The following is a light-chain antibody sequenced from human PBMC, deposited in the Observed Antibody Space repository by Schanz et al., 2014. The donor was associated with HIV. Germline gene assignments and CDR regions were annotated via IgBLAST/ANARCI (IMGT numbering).Light chain of an antibody. CDR3: SSYTGSSSVI. CDR1: SSDVGGYNY. V-gene: IGLV2-14*01. J-gene: IGLJ2*01. CDR2: EGT. Sequence: QSALTQPASVSGSPGQSITISCTGTSSDVGGYNYLSWYQQHPGKAPKFIIYEGTKRPSGISNRFSGSKSGNTASLTISGLQAEDEADYYCSSYTGSSSVIFGGGTKLIVL.